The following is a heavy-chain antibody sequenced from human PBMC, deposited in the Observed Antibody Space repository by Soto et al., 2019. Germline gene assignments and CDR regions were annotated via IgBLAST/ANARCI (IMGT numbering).Heavy chain of an antibody. J-gene: IGHJ4*02. CDR2: ISGYNGHT. CDR1: GYTFTNYA. D-gene: IGHD3-9*01. CDR3: ARDPLRGDILTGYSDY. Sequence: QVQLVQSGAEVKKPGASVKVSCKASGYTFTNYAITWVRQAPGQGLEWMGWISGYNGHTNYAQKFQGRGTTTTDTSTNTAYMELRSLRSDDTAVYYCARDPLRGDILTGYSDYWGQGTLVTVSS. V-gene: IGHV1-18*01.